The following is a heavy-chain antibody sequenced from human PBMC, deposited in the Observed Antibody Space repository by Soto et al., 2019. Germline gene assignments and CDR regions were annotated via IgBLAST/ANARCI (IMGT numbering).Heavy chain of an antibody. CDR1: GYTFTNYG. CDR3: ARGPQSSSWFRFLDS. D-gene: IGHD6-13*01. J-gene: IGHJ4*02. V-gene: IGHV1-18*01. Sequence: GASVKVSCKAAGYTFTNYGISWVRQAPGQGLEWMGWIVTYNGNTQSTQKLQGRVTMTTDTSTSTAYMELRSLRSDDTAVYYCARGPQSSSWFRFLDSWGQGTLVTVSS. CDR2: IVTYNGNT.